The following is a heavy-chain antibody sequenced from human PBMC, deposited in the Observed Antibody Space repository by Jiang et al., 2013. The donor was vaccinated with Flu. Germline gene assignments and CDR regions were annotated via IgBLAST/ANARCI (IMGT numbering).Heavy chain of an antibody. J-gene: IGHJ4*02. D-gene: IGHD2-21*01. V-gene: IGHV6-1*01. CDR2: TYYRSKWYN. Sequence: QTLSLTCAISGDSVSSNSAAWNWIRQSPSRGLEWLGRTYYRSKWYNDYAVSVKSRITINPDTSKNQFSLQLNSVTPEDTAVYYCARGEDCGGDCALDYWGQGTLVTVSS. CDR3: ARGEDCGGDCALDY. CDR1: GDSVSSNSAA.